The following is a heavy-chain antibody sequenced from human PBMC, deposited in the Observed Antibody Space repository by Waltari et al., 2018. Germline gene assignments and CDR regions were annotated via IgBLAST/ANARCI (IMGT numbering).Heavy chain of an antibody. Sequence: QVQLQESGPGLVKPSGTLSVTCAVSGDSISGSFWWSWVRQTPGKGLEWIGQIHGSGRINYNPSLESRVTVSRDTSNNQFSLKLTSATAADTAVYFCERDRGRGLYLDSWGQGILVTVSP. V-gene: IGHV4-4*02. CDR3: ERDRGRGLYLDS. D-gene: IGHD5-12*01. CDR1: GDSISGSFW. J-gene: IGHJ4*02. CDR2: IHGSGRI.